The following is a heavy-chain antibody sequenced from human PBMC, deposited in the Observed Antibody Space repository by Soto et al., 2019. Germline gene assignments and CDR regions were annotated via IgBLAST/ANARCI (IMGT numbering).Heavy chain of an antibody. V-gene: IGHV5-51*03. J-gene: IGHJ5*02. Sequence: EVQLVQSGAALKKPGESLKISCKASGYTFTNYWIVWVRQVPGKGLEWIGLIYPGDSDTRYNPSFQGQVTISADKSTSAAYLQWNSLMASDTAIYYCARSGRSGLRWLDFFDPWGQGTLVTVSS. CDR3: ARSGRSGLRWLDFFDP. CDR2: IYPGDSDT. CDR1: GYTFTNYW. D-gene: IGHD4-17*01.